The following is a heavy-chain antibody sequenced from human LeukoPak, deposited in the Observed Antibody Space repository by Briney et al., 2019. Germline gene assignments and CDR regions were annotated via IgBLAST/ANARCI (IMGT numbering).Heavy chain of an antibody. V-gene: IGHV1-18*01. Sequence: ASVKVSCKASGCTFTSYGISWVRQAPGQGLEWVGWIGAYNGNTNYAQKFQGRVTMTTDTSTRTAYMELRSLRSDDTAVYYCAIRFKEGIQLWLNYWGQGTLVTVSS. D-gene: IGHD5-18*01. CDR2: IGAYNGNT. J-gene: IGHJ4*02. CDR3: AIRFKEGIQLWLNY. CDR1: GCTFTSYG.